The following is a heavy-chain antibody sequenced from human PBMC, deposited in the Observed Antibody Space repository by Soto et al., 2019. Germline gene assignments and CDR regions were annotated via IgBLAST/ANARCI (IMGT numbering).Heavy chain of an antibody. D-gene: IGHD3-3*01. CDR3: AKRYDFWSGYYTGGRWFDP. CDR1: GGSFSGYY. V-gene: IGHV4-34*01. Sequence: SETLSLTCAVYGGSFSGYYWSWIRQPPGKGLEWIGEINHSGSTNYNPSLKSRVTISVDTSKNQFSLKLSSVTAADTAVYYCAKRYDFWSGYYTGGRWFDPWGQGTLVTVS. J-gene: IGHJ5*02. CDR2: INHSGST.